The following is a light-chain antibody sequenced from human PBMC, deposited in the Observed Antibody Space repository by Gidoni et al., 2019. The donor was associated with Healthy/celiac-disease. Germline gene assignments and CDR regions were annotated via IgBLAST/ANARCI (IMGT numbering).Light chain of an antibody. CDR1: QSVSSSY. Sequence: EIVLTQSPGTLSLSPGERATLSCRASQSVSSSYLAWYQQKPGQAPRLLIYGASSRATGIPDRFSGSGSETDFTLTISRLEPEDFAVYYCQQYGSSPYTFXQXTKLEIK. CDR2: GAS. J-gene: IGKJ2*01. CDR3: QQYGSSPYT. V-gene: IGKV3-20*01.